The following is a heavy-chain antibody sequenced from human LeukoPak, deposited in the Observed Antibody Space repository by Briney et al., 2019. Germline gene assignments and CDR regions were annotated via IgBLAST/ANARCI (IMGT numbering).Heavy chain of an antibody. CDR2: INSDGSIA. V-gene: IGHV3-74*01. J-gene: IGHJ4*02. CDR1: GFTFSNFW. D-gene: IGHD1-1*01. CDR3: AKAQSTYLATYTDY. Sequence: PGGSLRLSCAASGFTFSNFWMHWVRQAPGKGLVWVSRINSDGSIANYADSVKGRFTTSRDNAKNTLYLQMNGLRAEDTAVYYCAKAQSTYLATYTDYWGQGTLVTVSS.